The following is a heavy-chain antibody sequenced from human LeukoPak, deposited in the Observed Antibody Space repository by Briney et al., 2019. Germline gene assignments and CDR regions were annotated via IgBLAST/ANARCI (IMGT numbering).Heavy chain of an antibody. V-gene: IGHV1-2*02. CDR2: INPNSGGT. D-gene: IGHD3-3*01. J-gene: IGHJ6*03. CDR3: ARDRDYDFWSGYSTHYYMDV. CDR1: GYTFTVYY. Sequence: GASVKVSCTASGYTFTVYYMHWVRQAPGQGLEWMGWINPNSGGTNYAQKFQGRVTMTRDTSISTAYMELSRLRSDDTAVYYCARDRDYDFWSGYSTHYYMDVWGKGTTVTVSS.